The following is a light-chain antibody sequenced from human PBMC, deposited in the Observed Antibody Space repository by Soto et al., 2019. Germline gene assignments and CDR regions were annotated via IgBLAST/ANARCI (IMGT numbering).Light chain of an antibody. CDR2: TTS. Sequence: AIQMTQSPSSLSASVGDRVTITCRASQGIRNDLGWFQQKPGKAPKLLIFTTSSLQSGVPSRFSGSGSGTDFTLTISSLQPEDFATYYCLQDYNYPRTFGQGTKVEIK. CDR3: LQDYNYPRT. J-gene: IGKJ1*01. CDR1: QGIRND. V-gene: IGKV1-6*01.